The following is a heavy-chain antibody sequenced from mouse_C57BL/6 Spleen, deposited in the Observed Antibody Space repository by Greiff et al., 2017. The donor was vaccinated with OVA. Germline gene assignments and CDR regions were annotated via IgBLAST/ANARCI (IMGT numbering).Heavy chain of an antibody. CDR3: ARRDDGYYPFDY. D-gene: IGHD2-3*01. Sequence: VQLQQSGPELVKPGASVKISCKASGYAFSSSWMNWVKQRPGKGLEWIGRIYPGDGDTNYNGKFKGKATLTADKSSSTAYMQLSSLTSEDSAVYFCARRDDGYYPFDYWGQGTTLTVSS. CDR2: IYPGDGDT. CDR1: GYAFSSSW. V-gene: IGHV1-82*01. J-gene: IGHJ2*01.